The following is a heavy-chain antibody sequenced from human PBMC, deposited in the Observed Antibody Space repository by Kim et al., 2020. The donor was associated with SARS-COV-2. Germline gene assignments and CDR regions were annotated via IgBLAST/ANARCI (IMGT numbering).Heavy chain of an antibody. Sequence: GGSLRLSCAASGFTFSSYAMSWVRQAPGKGLEWVSAISGSGGSTYYADSVKGRFTISRDNSKNTLYLQMNSLRAEDTAVYYCAKVVFDGGYYRGYFDYWGQGTLVTVSS. CDR1: GFTFSSYA. V-gene: IGHV3-23*01. CDR2: ISGSGGST. D-gene: IGHD3-22*01. J-gene: IGHJ4*02. CDR3: AKVVFDGGYYRGYFDY.